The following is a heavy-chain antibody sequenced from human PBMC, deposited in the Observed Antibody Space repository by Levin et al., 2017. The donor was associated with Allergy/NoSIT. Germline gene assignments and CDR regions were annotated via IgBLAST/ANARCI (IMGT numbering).Heavy chain of an antibody. D-gene: IGHD1-14*01. CDR2: IKTISDGGTT. CDR3: LLGTPGDDAYDN. CDR1: GFTFSIGW. Sequence: GESLKISCAASGFTFSIGWMTWVRQAPGKGLEWVGRIKTISDGGTTDYAAPGKGRFTISREDSKNTVYLQMNSLKSEDTAIYYWLLGTPGDDAYDNWGQGTMVTVSS. V-gene: IGHV3-15*01. J-gene: IGHJ3*02.